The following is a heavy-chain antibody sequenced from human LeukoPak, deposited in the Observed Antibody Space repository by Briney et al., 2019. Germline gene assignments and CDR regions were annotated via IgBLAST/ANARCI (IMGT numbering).Heavy chain of an antibody. CDR1: GFTFSSYS. CDR2: IKSKTDGGTT. J-gene: IGHJ4*02. Sequence: PGGSLRLSCAASGFTFSSYSMNWVRQAPGKGLEWVGRIKSKTDGGTTDYAVPVKGRFTISRDDSKNTLYLQMNSLKTEDTAVYYCTTYCTNGVCYAFDYWGQGTLVTVSS. D-gene: IGHD2-8*01. V-gene: IGHV3-15*01. CDR3: TTYCTNGVCYAFDY.